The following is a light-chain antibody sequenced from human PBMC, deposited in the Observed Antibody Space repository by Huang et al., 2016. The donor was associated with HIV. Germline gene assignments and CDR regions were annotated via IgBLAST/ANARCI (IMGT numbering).Light chain of an antibody. J-gene: IGKJ2*01. CDR2: GTS. CDR3: QQYGNSPPYT. V-gene: IGKV3-20*01. CDR1: QTISSNY. Sequence: EVVLTQSPGTLSLSPGERATLSCRASQTISSNYFAWYQQKPVQAPRLRIYGTSNRATGIPDRFSGSGSGTDCTLTISRLEPEDFAVYYCQQYGNSPPYTFGQGTTLDIK.